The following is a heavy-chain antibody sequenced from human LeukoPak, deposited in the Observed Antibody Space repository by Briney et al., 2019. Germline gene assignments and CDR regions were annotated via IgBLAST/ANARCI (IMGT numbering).Heavy chain of an antibody. CDR2: IKSKTDGGTT. CDR3: TTGGFGELYDY. CDR1: GFTFSDYY. D-gene: IGHD3-10*01. Sequence: PGGSLRLSCTVSGFTFSDYYMDWVRQAPGKGLEWVGRIKSKTDGGTTDYAAPVKGRFTISRDDSKNTLYLQMNSMKTEDTAVYYCTTGGFGELYDYWGQGTLVTVSS. V-gene: IGHV3-15*01. J-gene: IGHJ4*02.